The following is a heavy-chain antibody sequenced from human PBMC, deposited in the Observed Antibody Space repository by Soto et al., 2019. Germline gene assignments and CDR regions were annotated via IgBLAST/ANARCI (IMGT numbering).Heavy chain of an antibody. V-gene: IGHV1-2*02. CDR2: INPATGAA. Sequence: QLHLVQSGAVVKKPGASVTVSCSASGYPVTAYYMHWVRQAPGRGLEWMGGINPATGAAKYTQTFQGRVIMTRDTSTRTVFMELSGLTSEDTAVFYCARGGGVGVAGSAAFDMWGQGTLVTVSS. CDR1: GYPVTAYY. D-gene: IGHD3-3*01. CDR3: ARGGGVGVAGSAAFDM. J-gene: IGHJ3*02.